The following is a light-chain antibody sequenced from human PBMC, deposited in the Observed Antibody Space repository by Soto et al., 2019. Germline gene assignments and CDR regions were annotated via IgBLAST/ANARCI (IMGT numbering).Light chain of an antibody. Sequence: QSALTQPRSVSRSPGQSVTISCTGTSSDLVSWYQQYPGRAPKLIIYYVTQRPSGVPDRFSGSKSGNTASLTISGLQAEDEADYYCCSSPGSITWVFGGGTKLTLL. CDR2: YVT. J-gene: IGLJ3*02. V-gene: IGLV2-11*01. CDR3: CSSPGSITWV. CDR1: SSDLV.